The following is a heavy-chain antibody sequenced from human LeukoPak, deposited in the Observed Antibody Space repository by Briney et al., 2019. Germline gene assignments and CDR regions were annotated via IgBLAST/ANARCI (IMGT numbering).Heavy chain of an antibody. CDR1: GFTFSDYA. CDR2: ISGSGDST. V-gene: IGHV3-23*01. J-gene: IGHJ4*02. Sequence: GGSLRLSCAASGFTFSDYAMSWVRQAPGKGLEWVSTISGSGDSTYYVDSVKGRFTISRDNSKNTLYLQMNSLRAEDTAVYYCAKDPNYSPFDYWGQGTLVTVSS. D-gene: IGHD1-7*01. CDR3: AKDPNYSPFDY.